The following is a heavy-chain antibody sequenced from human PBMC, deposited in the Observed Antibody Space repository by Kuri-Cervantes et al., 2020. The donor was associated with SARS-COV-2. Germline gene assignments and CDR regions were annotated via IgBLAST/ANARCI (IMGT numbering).Heavy chain of an antibody. J-gene: IGHJ6*03. D-gene: IGHD5-18*01. CDR2: IIPIFGTA. V-gene: IGHV1-69*05. CDR1: GGTFSSYA. Sequence: SVKVSCKASGGTFSSYAISWVRQAPGQGLEWMGGIIPIFGTANYAQKFQGRVTITTDESTGTAYMELSSLRSEDTAVYYCASSIYSYGTYYYYYYYMDVWGKGTTVTVSS. CDR3: ASSIYSYGTYYYYYYYMDV.